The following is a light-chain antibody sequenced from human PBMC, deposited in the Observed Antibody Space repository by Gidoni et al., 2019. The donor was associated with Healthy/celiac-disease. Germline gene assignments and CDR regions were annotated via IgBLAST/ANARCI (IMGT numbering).Light chain of an antibody. CDR3: QQRSNWSPSLT. J-gene: IGKJ4*01. CDR1: QSVSSY. Sequence: EIVLTQSPATLSLSPGERATLSCRASQSVSSYLAWYQQKPDQAPRLLIYDASNRATGIPARFSGSGSGTDFTLTISSLEPEDFAVYYCQQRSNWSPSLTFGGGTQVEIK. CDR2: DAS. V-gene: IGKV3-11*01.